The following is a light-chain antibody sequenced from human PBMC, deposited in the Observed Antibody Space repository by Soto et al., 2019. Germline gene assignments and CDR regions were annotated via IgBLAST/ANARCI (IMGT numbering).Light chain of an antibody. J-gene: IGLJ2*01. V-gene: IGLV1-44*01. CDR1: SPNIGSNT. CDR3: AAWDDSLNGHVV. Sequence: QSVLTQPPSASGTPGQRVTISCSGSSPNIGSNTVNWYQQLPGTAPKLLIYSNNQRPSGVPDRFSGSKSGTSASLAISGLQSEDEPDYYCAAWDDSLNGHVVFGGGTKLTVL. CDR2: SNN.